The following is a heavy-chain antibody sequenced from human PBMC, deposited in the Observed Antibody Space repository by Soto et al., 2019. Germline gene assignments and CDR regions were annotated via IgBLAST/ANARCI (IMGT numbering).Heavy chain of an antibody. CDR2: ISGSGGST. CDR1: GFTFSSYA. V-gene: IGHV3-23*01. D-gene: IGHD3-3*01. CDR3: STGGYYDFWRGYYYDYYYGMAV. J-gene: IGHJ6*02. Sequence: EVQLLESGGGLVQPGGSLRLSCAASGFTFSSYAMSWVRQATGKGLEWVSAISGSGGSTYYEDSVKGRFTISRDNSKNTLYLHMNSLRAEDTAVYYCSTGGYYDFWRGYYYDYYYGMAVWGQGTTVTVSS.